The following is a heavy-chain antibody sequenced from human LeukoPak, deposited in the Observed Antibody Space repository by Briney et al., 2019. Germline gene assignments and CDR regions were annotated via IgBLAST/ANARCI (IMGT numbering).Heavy chain of an antibody. Sequence: PSETLSLTCTVSGGSISSGSYYWGWIRQPPGKGLEWIGSIYYSGSTYHNPSLKSRVTIFVDTSKNQFSLKLSSVTAADTAVYYCVRQIVGATFWFDSWGQGTLVTVSS. CDR1: GGSISSGSYY. CDR3: VRQIVGATFWFDS. J-gene: IGHJ5*01. V-gene: IGHV4-39*01. D-gene: IGHD1-26*01. CDR2: IYYSGST.